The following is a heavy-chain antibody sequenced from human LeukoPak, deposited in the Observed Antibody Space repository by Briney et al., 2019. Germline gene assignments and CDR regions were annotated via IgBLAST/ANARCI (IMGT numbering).Heavy chain of an antibody. CDR3: ARDGALDY. J-gene: IGHJ4*02. CDR2: INPNTGVT. D-gene: IGHD3-16*01. V-gene: IGHV1-2*02. Sequence: ASVNVSCKASGFTFTDYYMHWVRQAPGQGLEWMGWINPNTGVTNRAQKFQGRVTMTRDTSITTACMELTRLKSDDTAVYYCARDGALDYWGQGTLVTVSS. CDR1: GFTFTDYY.